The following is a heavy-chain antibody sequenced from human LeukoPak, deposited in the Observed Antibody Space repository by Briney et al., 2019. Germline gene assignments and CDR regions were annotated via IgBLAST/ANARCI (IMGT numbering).Heavy chain of an antibody. Sequence: SETLSLTCAVYGGSFSGYYWSWIRQPPGKGREWIGEINHSGSTNYNPSLKSRVTISVDTSKNQFSLKLSSVTAADTAVYYCAPPVAHPGTGIAPDYWGQGTLVTVSS. V-gene: IGHV4-34*01. J-gene: IGHJ4*02. CDR2: INHSGST. D-gene: IGHD7-27*01. CDR3: APPVAHPGTGIAPDY. CDR1: GGSFSGYY.